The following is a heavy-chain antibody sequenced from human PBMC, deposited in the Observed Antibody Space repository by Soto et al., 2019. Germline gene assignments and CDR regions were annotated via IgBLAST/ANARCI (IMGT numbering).Heavy chain of an antibody. CDR3: ARSRAVAGSHLFDY. J-gene: IGHJ4*02. CDR1: EYTFTNYA. D-gene: IGHD6-13*01. V-gene: IGHV1-3*01. CDR2: INAGNGNT. Sequence: ASVKVSCKASEYTFTNYAVHWVRQAPGQRLEWMGWINAGNGNTKYPQKFQGRVTITRDTSASTVYMELSSLTFEGTAVYYCARSRAVAGSHLFDYWGQGTLVTVSS.